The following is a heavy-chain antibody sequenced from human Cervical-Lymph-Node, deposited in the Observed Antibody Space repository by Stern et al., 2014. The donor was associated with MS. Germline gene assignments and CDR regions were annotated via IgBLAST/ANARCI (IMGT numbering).Heavy chain of an antibody. V-gene: IGHV1-69*14. D-gene: IGHD4/OR15-4a*01. CDR1: GVTSSRYV. J-gene: IGHJ5*02. CDR2: IVPAHSTA. Sequence: QVQLVQSGAEVKKPGSSVKVSCKASGVTSSRYVISWVRQAPGQGLEWMGGIVPAHSTANYAQKFEDRVTIRADKITHTNYLEVRSLRSEDTAVYYCASVAQLWRSWFDPWGQGTLVIVSP. CDR3: ASVAQLWRSWFDP.